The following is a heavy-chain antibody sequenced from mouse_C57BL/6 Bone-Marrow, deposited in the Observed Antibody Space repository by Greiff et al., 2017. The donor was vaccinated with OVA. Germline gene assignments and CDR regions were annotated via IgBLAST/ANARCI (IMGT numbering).Heavy chain of an antibody. CDR1: GYTFTSYW. V-gene: IGHV1-64*01. CDR2: IHPNSGST. CDR3: ARIYYYGSSPP. J-gene: IGHJ3*01. D-gene: IGHD1-1*01. Sequence: VKLQQPGAELVKPGASVKLSCKASGYTFTSYWMHWVKQRPGQGLEWIGMIHPNSGSTNYNEKFKSKATLTVDKSSSTAYMQLSSLTSEDSAVYYCARIYYYGSSPPWGQGTLVTVSA.